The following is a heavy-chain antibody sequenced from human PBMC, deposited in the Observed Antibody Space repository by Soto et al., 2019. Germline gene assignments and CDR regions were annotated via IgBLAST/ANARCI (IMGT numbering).Heavy chain of an antibody. CDR3: ASLLGQLVVY. CDR1: GGSISSGDYY. V-gene: IGHV4-30-4*01. CDR2: IYYSGST. D-gene: IGHD6-6*01. J-gene: IGHJ4*02. Sequence: SETLSLTCTVSGGSISSGDYYWSWIRQSPGKGLEWIGYIYYSGSTYHNPSLKSRVTISVDTPKNQFSLNLTSVTAADTAVYYCASLLGQLVVYWGQGTLVTVSS.